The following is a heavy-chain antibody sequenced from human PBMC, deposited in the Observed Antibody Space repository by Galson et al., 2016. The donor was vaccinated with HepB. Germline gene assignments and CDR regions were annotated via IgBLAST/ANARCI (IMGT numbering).Heavy chain of an antibody. J-gene: IGHJ5*02. CDR2: ISGGGGSV. Sequence: SLRLSCAGSGFTFDNYGVTWVRQAPGAGLEWVSTISGGGGSVYFAGSVQGRFLISRDNSKNTLYLHMNKLRAEDTAIYYCARSQRQDEYCTGDDCYGWGWFDPWGQGTRVTVSS. CDR1: GFTFDNYG. D-gene: IGHD2-8*02. CDR3: ARSQRQDEYCTGDDCYGWGWFDP. V-gene: IGHV3-23*01.